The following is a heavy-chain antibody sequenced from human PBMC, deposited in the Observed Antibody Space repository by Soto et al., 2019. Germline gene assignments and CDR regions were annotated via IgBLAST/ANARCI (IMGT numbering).Heavy chain of an antibody. V-gene: IGHV1-69*13. D-gene: IGHD6-19*01. CDR3: ASSSGWRDAFDI. J-gene: IGHJ3*02. Sequence: ASVKVSCKACGGTFSSYAISWVRQAPGQGLEWMGGIIPIFGTANYAQKFQGRVTITADESTSTAYMELSSLRSEDTAVYYCASSSGWRDAFDIWGQGTMVTVSS. CDR1: GGTFSSYA. CDR2: IIPIFGTA.